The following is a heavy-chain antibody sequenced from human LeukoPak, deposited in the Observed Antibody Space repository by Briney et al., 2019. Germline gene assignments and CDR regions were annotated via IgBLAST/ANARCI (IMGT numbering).Heavy chain of an antibody. V-gene: IGHV4-34*01. CDR2: INHSGST. CDR1: GGSISGHY. CDR3: ARGRYCSSTSCLMDV. Sequence: SETLSLTCAVSGGSISGHYWSWVRQPPGKGLEWIGEINHSGSTNYNPSLKSRVTISVDTSKNQFSLKLSSVTAADTAVYYCARGRYCSSTSCLMDVWGKGTTVTVSS. J-gene: IGHJ6*03. D-gene: IGHD2-2*01.